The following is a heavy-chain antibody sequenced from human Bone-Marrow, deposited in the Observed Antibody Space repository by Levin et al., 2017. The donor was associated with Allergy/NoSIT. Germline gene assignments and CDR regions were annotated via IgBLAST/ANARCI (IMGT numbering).Heavy chain of an antibody. CDR1: GFTFSDFF. Sequence: GESLKISCEASGFTFSDFFMSWVRRAPGKGLEWVAYISTGSSYINYADSVKGRFTISRDNAKNSLYLQMNSLRADDTAVYSCARFISAARNSYYGVDVWGQGTTVTVSS. CDR3: ARFISAARNSYYGVDV. J-gene: IGHJ6*02. D-gene: IGHD6-13*01. CDR2: ISTGSSYI. V-gene: IGHV3-11*03.